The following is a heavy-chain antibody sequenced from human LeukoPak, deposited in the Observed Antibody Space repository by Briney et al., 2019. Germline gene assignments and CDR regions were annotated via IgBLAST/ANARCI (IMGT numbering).Heavy chain of an antibody. D-gene: IGHD2-2*01. CDR3: ARDRGDIVVVPAAYDY. CDR1: GFTFEDYA. J-gene: IGHJ4*02. V-gene: IGHV3-9*01. CDR2: ISWNSGSI. Sequence: GRSLRLSCAASGFTFEDYAMHWVRQAPGKGLEWVSGISWNSGSIGYADSVKGRFTISRDNAKNSLYLQMNSLRAEDTAVYYCARDRGDIVVVPAAYDYWGQGTLVTVSS.